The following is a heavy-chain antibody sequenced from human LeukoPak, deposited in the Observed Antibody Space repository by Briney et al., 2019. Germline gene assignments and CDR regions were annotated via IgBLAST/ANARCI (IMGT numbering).Heavy chain of an antibody. CDR2: ISAYNGNT. V-gene: IGHV1-18*01. Sequence: ASVKVSCKASGYTFTSYGISWVRQAPGQGLEWMGWISAYNGNTNYAQKLQGRVTMTTDTSTSTAYMELGSLRSDDTAVYYCARDAMFDYGDYGDFDYWGQGTLVTVSS. D-gene: IGHD4-17*01. CDR1: GYTFTSYG. CDR3: ARDAMFDYGDYGDFDY. J-gene: IGHJ4*02.